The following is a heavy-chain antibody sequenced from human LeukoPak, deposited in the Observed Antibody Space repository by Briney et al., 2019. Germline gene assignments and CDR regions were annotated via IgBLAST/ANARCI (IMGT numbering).Heavy chain of an antibody. D-gene: IGHD5-12*01. CDR2: IYYSGST. Sequence: PSETLSLTCTVSGGSISSGDYYWSWIRQPPGKGLEWIGYIYYSGSTYYNPSLKSRVTISVDTSKNQFSLKLSSVTAADTAVYYCARGRTVNYIVATIRVGLWFDPWGQGTLVTVSS. CDR1: GGSISSGDYY. J-gene: IGHJ5*02. V-gene: IGHV4-30-4*01. CDR3: ARGRTVNYIVATIRVGLWFDP.